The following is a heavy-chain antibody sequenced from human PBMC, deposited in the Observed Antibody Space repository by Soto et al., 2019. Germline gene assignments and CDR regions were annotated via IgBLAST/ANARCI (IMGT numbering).Heavy chain of an antibody. J-gene: IGHJ6*02. D-gene: IGHD3-3*01. Sequence: GGSLRLSCAASGFTFSSYGMHWVRQAPGKGLEWVAVISYDGSNKYYADSVKGRFTISRDNSKNTLYLQMNSPRAEDTAVYYCAKDQGAQRFLEWLPHQSSLYYYYGMDVWGQGTTVTVSS. CDR3: AKDQGAQRFLEWLPHQSSLYYYYGMDV. V-gene: IGHV3-30*18. CDR1: GFTFSSYG. CDR2: ISYDGSNK.